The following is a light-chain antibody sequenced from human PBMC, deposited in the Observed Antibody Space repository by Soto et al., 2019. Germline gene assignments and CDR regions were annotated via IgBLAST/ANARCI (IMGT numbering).Light chain of an antibody. J-gene: IGLJ3*02. Sequence: QTVVTQEPSLTVSPGGTVTLTCGSSTGAVTGGHYPYWFQQKPGQAPKTLIYDTSYKHSWTPARFSGSLLGGKAALTLSGAQPEDEADYYCLLSCSGVVVFGGGTKLTVL. CDR3: LLSCSGVVV. CDR1: TGAVTGGHY. CDR2: DTS. V-gene: IGLV7-46*01.